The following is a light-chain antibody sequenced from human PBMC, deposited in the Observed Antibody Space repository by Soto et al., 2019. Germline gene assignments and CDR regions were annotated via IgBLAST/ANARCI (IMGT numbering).Light chain of an antibody. CDR3: QAWNSSIGGV. CDR1: KLGDKY. Sequence: SYELTQPPSVSVSPGQTASITCSGDKLGDKYACWYQQKPGQSPVLVIYQDTTRPSGIPERFSGSNSGNTATLTISGTQAMDEADYYCQAWNSSIGGVFGGGTKVTVL. V-gene: IGLV3-1*01. J-gene: IGLJ2*01. CDR2: QDT.